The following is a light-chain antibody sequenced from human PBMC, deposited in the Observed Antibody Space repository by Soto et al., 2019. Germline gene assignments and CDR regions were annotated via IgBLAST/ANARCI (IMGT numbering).Light chain of an antibody. CDR2: DVS. CDR3: SSYTISNTVA. J-gene: IGLJ2*01. CDR1: SSDVGGYNY. V-gene: IGLV2-14*01. Sequence: QSVLTQPASVSESPGQSVTISCTGTSSDVGGYNYVSWYQQHPGKAPKLMIYDVSNRPSGVSDRFSGSKSGNTASLTISGLQAEDEADYYCSSYTISNTVAFGGGTKLTVL.